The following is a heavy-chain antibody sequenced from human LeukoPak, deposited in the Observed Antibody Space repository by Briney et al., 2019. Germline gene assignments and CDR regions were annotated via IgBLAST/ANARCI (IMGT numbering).Heavy chain of an antibody. CDR1: GVSLSSLA. J-gene: IGHJ4*02. Sequence: GGSLRLSCAASGVSLSSLAMWCARQAPGKGLEWVSSIDIRGGSTYYADSVKGRFTISRDNSENTLYLQMNSLRVEDKAVYYCAIEIGGGASGQWGQGTLVTVSS. D-gene: IGHD3-16*01. CDR3: AIEIGGGASGQ. CDR2: IDIRGGST. V-gene: IGHV3-66*01.